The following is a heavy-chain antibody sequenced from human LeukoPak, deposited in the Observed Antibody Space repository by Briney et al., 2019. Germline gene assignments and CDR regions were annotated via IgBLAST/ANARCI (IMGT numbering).Heavy chain of an antibody. V-gene: IGHV3-66*01. CDR3: AKEYSYGLTFFDY. J-gene: IGHJ4*02. CDR2: MYSVGST. CDR1: GFTVSNNY. D-gene: IGHD5-18*01. Sequence: RPGGSLRLSCAASGFTVSNNYMTWVRQPPGKGLEWVSVMYSVGSTYYADSVKGRFTISRDNSKNTLYLLMNSLRAEDTAVYYCAKEYSYGLTFFDYWGQGTLVTVSS.